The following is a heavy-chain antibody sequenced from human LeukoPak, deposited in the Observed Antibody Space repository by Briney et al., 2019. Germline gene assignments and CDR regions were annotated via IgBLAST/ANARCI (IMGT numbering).Heavy chain of an antibody. CDR1: GVTFSIYG. CDR3: NVRWGPNSDY. V-gene: IGHV3-74*01. J-gene: IGHJ4*02. Sequence: GGTLRLSCAAAGVTFSIYGMTWVRQAPGKGLVWVSRISSDGSTTHYADSVKGRFTISRDNAKNTLFLHMNSLRAEDTAVYYCNVRWGPNSDYWGQGTLVTVSS. D-gene: IGHD7-27*01. CDR2: ISSDGSTT.